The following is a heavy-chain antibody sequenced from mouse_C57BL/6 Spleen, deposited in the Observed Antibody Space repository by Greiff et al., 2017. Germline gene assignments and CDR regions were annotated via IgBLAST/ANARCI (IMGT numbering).Heavy chain of an antibody. CDR2: IWTGGGT. V-gene: IGHV2-9-1*01. CDR1: GFSLTSYA. Sequence: LQESGPGLVAPSQSLSITCTVSGFSLTSYAISWVRQPPGKGLEWLGVIWTGGGTNYNSALKSRLSISKDNSKSQVFLKMNSLQTDDTARYXCSRGGSSYRNWYFDVWGTGTTVTVSS. J-gene: IGHJ1*03. CDR3: SRGGSSYRNWYFDV. D-gene: IGHD1-1*01.